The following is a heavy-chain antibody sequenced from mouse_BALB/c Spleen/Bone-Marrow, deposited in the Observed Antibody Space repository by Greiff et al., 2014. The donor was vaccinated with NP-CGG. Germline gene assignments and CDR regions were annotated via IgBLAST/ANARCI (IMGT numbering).Heavy chain of an antibody. CDR3: AKNYRYDGALDY. Sequence: EVQLQQSGPELVKPGASVKISCKASGYSFTGCYMHWVKQSHVKSLEWIGRIYPYSGATDYNQNFKDKASLTVDKSSSAAYMELHSLTSEDSAVYYCAKNYRYDGALDYWGQGASLTVSS. CDR1: GYSFTGCY. D-gene: IGHD2-14*01. V-gene: IGHV1-34*01. CDR2: IYPYSGAT. J-gene: IGHJ4*01.